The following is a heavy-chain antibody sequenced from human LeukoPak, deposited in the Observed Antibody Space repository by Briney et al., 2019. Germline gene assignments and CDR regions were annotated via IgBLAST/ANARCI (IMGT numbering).Heavy chain of an antibody. CDR2: ISYDGSNK. CDR3: AKDGQSYYASNYYYYYMDV. J-gene: IGHJ6*03. D-gene: IGHD3-10*01. Sequence: GGSLRLSCAASGFTLSSYVMHWVRQAPGKGLEWVAVISYDGSNKYYADSVKGRFTISRDNSKNTLYVQMNSLRAKDTAVYYCAKDGQSYYASNYYYYYMDVWGKGTTVTISS. V-gene: IGHV3-30*04. CDR1: GFTLSSYV.